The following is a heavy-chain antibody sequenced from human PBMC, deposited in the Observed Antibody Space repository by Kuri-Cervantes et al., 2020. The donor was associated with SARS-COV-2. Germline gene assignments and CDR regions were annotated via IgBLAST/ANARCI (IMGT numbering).Heavy chain of an antibody. D-gene: IGHD3-3*01. J-gene: IGHJ6*02. V-gene: IGHV4-39*01. CDR1: GGSISSSSYY. Sequence: ESLKISCTVSGGSISSSSYYWGWIRQPPGKGLEWIGSIYYSGSTYYNPSLKSRVTISVDTSKNQFSLKLSSVTAADTAVYYCSLRFLGWAFGVRYYYGMDVWGQGTTVTVSS. CDR2: IYYSGST. CDR3: SLRFLGWAFGVRYYYGMDV.